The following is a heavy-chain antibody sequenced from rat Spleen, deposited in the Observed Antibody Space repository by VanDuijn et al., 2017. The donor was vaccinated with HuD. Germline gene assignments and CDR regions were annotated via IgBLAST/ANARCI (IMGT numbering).Heavy chain of an antibody. D-gene: IGHD1-11*01. J-gene: IGHJ2*01. Sequence: EVQLVESGGGLVQPGRSMTLSCAASGFTFSNYDMAWVRQAPKKGLEWVASITNTGGSTYYPDSVKGRFTISRDNAKSTLYLQMNSLRSEDTATYYCTSIVGGAFDYWGQGVMVTVSS. CDR1: GFTFSNYD. CDR2: ITNTGGST. CDR3: TSIVGGAFDY. V-gene: IGHV5-25*01.